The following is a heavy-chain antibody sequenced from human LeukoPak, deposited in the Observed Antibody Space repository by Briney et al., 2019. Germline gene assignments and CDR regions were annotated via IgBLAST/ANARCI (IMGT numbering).Heavy chain of an antibody. CDR1: GLTISSNC. J-gene: IGHJ6*02. V-gene: IGHV3-53*01. CDR3: AKDAATTMTGAYGLDV. D-gene: IGHD3-22*01. Sequence: GGSLRLSCAASGLTISSNCMSWVRQAPGKGLEWVSIIYRGGITYYADSVKGRFIISRDNSKNTLYLQMNSLSAEDTAVYYCAKDAATTMTGAYGLDVWGQGTTVTVSS. CDR2: IYRGGIT.